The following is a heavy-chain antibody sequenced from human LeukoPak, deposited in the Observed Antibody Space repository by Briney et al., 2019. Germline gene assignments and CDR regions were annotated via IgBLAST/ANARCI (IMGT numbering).Heavy chain of an antibody. CDR3: TQTKIRFLEWIIFDY. CDR2: IRSKAYGGTT. V-gene: IGHV3-49*04. CDR1: GFTFGDYA. D-gene: IGHD3-3*01. J-gene: IGHJ4*02. Sequence: QPGRSLRLSCTASGFTFGDYAMSWVRQAPGKGLEWVGFIRSKAYGGTTEYAASVKGRFTISRDDSKSIAYLQMNSLKTEDTAVYYCTQTKIRFLEWIIFDYWGQGTLVTVSS.